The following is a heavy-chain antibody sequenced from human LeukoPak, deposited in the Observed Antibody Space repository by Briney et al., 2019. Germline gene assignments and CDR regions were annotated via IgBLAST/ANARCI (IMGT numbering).Heavy chain of an antibody. J-gene: IGHJ3*02. CDR1: GFTFSSHS. CDR2: ISSSSSTI. Sequence: SGGSLRLSCAASGFTFSSHSMNWVRQAPGKGLEWVSYISSSSSTIYYADSVKGRFTISRDNAKNSLYLQMNSLRAEDTAVYYCARAVAFDIWGQGTMVTVSS. CDR3: ARAVAFDI. V-gene: IGHV3-48*01.